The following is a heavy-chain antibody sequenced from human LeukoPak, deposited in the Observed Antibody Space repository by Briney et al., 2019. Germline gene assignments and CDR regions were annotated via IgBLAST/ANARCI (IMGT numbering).Heavy chain of an antibody. CDR1: GFTFSSYE. V-gene: IGHV3-48*03. Sequence: GGSLRLSCAASGFTFSSYEMNWVRQAPGKGLEWVSYISSSGSTIYYADSVKGRFTISRDNAKNSLYLQMNSLRGDDTAVYYCAKDDSTSYYYFDYWGQGTLVTVSS. CDR3: AKDDSTSYYYFDY. D-gene: IGHD3-10*01. CDR2: ISSSGSTI. J-gene: IGHJ4*02.